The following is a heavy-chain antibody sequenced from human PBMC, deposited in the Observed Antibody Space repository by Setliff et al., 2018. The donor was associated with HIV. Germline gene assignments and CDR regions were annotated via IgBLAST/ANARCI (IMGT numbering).Heavy chain of an antibody. V-gene: IGHV4-61*09. J-gene: IGHJ4*02. CDR3: ARATWLVHPFPLYYFDY. D-gene: IGHD6-19*01. Sequence: SETLSLTCTVSGGSITSGNYYWSWIRQPAGKGLEWIGHIYSSGSTKYNPSLKSRVTMSVATSMNQFSLQLNSVTAADTAVYYCARATWLVHPFPLYYFDYWGQGTLVTVSS. CDR2: IYSSGST. CDR1: GGSITSGNYY.